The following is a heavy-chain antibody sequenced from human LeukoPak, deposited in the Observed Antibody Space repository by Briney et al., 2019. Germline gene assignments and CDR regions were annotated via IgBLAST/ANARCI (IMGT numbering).Heavy chain of an antibody. D-gene: IGHD2-21*02. CDR3: ARVIRAPLESWVTKEWFDP. Sequence: PSETLSLTCAVSGGSISSGGYSWSWIRQPPGKGLEWIGYIYHSGSTYYNPSLKSRVTISVDRSKNQFSLKLSSVTAADTAVYYCARVIRAPLESWVTKEWFDPWGQGTLVTVSS. CDR1: GGSISSGGYS. CDR2: IYHSGST. V-gene: IGHV4-30-2*01. J-gene: IGHJ5*02.